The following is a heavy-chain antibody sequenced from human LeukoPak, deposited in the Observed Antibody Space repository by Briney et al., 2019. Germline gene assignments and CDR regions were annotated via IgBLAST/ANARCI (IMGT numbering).Heavy chain of an antibody. V-gene: IGHV4-30-2*01. J-gene: IGHJ4*02. CDR1: GGSIGSGGYS. D-gene: IGHD5-18*01. CDR2: IYHSGST. CDR3: ARARGYSYVSY. Sequence: SETLSLTCAASGGSIGSGGYSWSWIRQPPGKGLEWIGYIYHSGSTYYNPSLKSRVTISVDRSKNQFSLKLSSVTAADTAVYYCARARGYSYVSYWGQGTLVTVSS.